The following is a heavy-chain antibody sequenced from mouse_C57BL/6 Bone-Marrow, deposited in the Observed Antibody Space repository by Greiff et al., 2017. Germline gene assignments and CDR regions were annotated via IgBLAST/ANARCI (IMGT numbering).Heavy chain of an antibody. Sequence: VKLKQPGAELVKPGASVKMSCKASGYTFTSYWITWVKQRPGQGLEWIGDIYPGSGSTNYNEKFKSKATLTVDTSSSTAYMQLSSLTSEDSAVYYCAREIYDGYYVDWYFDVWGTGTTVTVSS. CDR2: IYPGSGST. V-gene: IGHV1-55*01. D-gene: IGHD2-3*01. CDR3: AREIYDGYYVDWYFDV. J-gene: IGHJ1*03. CDR1: GYTFTSYW.